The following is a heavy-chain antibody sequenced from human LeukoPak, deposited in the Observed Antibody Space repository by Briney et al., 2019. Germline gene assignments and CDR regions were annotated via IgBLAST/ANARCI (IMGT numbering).Heavy chain of an antibody. CDR2: IWYDGSNK. D-gene: IGHD6-6*01. CDR1: GFTFSSYG. CDR3: ARDRTSSSPTPLYYYYGMDV. J-gene: IGHJ6*02. Sequence: GGSLRLSCAASGFTFSSYGMHWVRQAPGKGLEWVAVIWYDGSNKYHADSVKGRFTISRDNSKNTLYLQMNSLRAEDTAVYYCARDRTSSSPTPLYYYYGMDVWGQGTTVTVSS. V-gene: IGHV3-33*01.